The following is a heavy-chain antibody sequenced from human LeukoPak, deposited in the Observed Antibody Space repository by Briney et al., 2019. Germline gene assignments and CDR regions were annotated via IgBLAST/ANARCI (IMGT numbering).Heavy chain of an antibody. Sequence: GASVKVSRKASGYTFTGYYMHWVRQAPGQGLEWMGWINPNSGGTNYAQKFQGRVTMTRDTSISTAYMELSRLRSDDTAVYYCARVREYSSSWYVALLDYWGQGTLVTVSS. CDR2: INPNSGGT. CDR3: ARVREYSSSWYVALLDY. CDR1: GYTFTGYY. V-gene: IGHV1-2*02. J-gene: IGHJ4*02. D-gene: IGHD6-13*01.